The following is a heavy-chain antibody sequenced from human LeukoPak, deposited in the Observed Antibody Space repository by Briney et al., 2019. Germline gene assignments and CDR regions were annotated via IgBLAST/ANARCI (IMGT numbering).Heavy chain of an antibody. Sequence: PGGSLRLSCAASGFTFSSYAMSWVRQAPGKGLEWVSSIAGSSGYISYADSVKGRFTISRDNAKNTLYLQMNSLKAEDTAVYYCVRDRWTSDYWGQGTLVTVSS. CDR1: GFTFSSYA. CDR2: IAGSSGYI. D-gene: IGHD4-23*01. V-gene: IGHV3-21*01. CDR3: VRDRWTSDY. J-gene: IGHJ4*02.